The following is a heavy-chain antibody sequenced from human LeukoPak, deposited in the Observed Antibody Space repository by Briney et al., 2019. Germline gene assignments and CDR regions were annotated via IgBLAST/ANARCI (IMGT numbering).Heavy chain of an antibody. CDR1: GFSVSANY. D-gene: IGHD5-18*01. Sequence: GGSLRLSCVASGFSVSANYMSWVRQDPGKGLEWVSVIYSGGDTYYADSVKGRFTISRDNSKDELYLQMNSLSAEDTALYYCARGRYSYGVYFFDLWGQGTLVTVSS. CDR3: ARGRYSYGVYFFDL. V-gene: IGHV3-53*01. J-gene: IGHJ4*02. CDR2: IYSGGDT.